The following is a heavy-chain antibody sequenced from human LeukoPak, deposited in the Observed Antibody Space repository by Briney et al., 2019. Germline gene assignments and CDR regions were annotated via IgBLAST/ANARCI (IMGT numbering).Heavy chain of an antibody. J-gene: IGHJ3*02. Sequence: GGSLRLSCAASGFTFSSYSMNWVRQAPGKGLEWVSAISGSGGSTYYADSVKGRFTISRDNSKNTLYLQMNSLRAEDTAVYYCAKGRAFITFDIWGQGTMVTVSS. CDR2: ISGSGGST. D-gene: IGHD3-10*01. V-gene: IGHV3-23*01. CDR1: GFTFSSYS. CDR3: AKGRAFITFDI.